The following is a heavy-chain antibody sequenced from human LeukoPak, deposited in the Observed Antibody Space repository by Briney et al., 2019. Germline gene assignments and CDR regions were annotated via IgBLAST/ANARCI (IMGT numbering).Heavy chain of an antibody. CDR2: ISWNSGSI. Sequence: GGSLRLSCAASGFTFDDYAMHWVRQAPGKGLEWVSGISWNSGSIGYADSVKGRFTISRDNAKNSLYLQMNSLRAEDTAVYYCARRRSDYVWGSYRETEAFDIWGQGTMVTVSS. J-gene: IGHJ3*02. CDR1: GFTFDDYA. V-gene: IGHV3-9*01. CDR3: ARRRSDYVWGSYRETEAFDI. D-gene: IGHD3-16*02.